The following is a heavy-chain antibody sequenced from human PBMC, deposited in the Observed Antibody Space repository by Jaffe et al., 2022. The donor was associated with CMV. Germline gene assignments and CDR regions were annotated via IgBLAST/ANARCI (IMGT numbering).Heavy chain of an antibody. CDR2: ISSSSSYI. D-gene: IGHD1-26*01. V-gene: IGHV3-21*01. CDR1: GFTFSSYS. CDR3: ARDDAPSKWELLRSRFYYYYYGMDV. J-gene: IGHJ6*02. Sequence: EVQLVESGGGLVKPGGSLRLSCAASGFTFSSYSMNWVRQAPGKGLEWVSSISSSSSYIYYADSVKGRFTISRDNAKNALYLQMNSLRAEDTAVYYCARDDAPSKWELLRSRFYYYYYGMDVWGQGTTVTVSS.